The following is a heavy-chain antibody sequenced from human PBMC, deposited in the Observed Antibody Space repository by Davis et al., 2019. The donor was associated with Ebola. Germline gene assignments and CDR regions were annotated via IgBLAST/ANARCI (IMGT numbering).Heavy chain of an antibody. CDR2: MYSSGST. Sequence: SETLSLTCAVSDGSISSHYWSWIRQSPGKGLAWIGSMYSSGSTYYNPSLKSRVTISVDTSKNQFSLKLSSVTAADTAVYYCARGLRYYYENSPFDYWGQGSLVTVSS. V-gene: IGHV4-4*09. D-gene: IGHD3-22*01. CDR1: DGSISSHY. J-gene: IGHJ4*02. CDR3: ARGLRYYYENSPFDY.